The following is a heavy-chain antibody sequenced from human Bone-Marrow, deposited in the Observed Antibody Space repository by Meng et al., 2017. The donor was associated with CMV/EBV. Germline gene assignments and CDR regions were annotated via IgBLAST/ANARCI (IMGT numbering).Heavy chain of an antibody. CDR1: GGSISSSSYY. D-gene: IGHD2-21*01. Sequence: SETLSLTCTVSGGSISSSSYYWGWIRQPPGKGLEWIGSIYYSGSTYFNPSLKSRVTISVDTSKNQFSLKLSSVTAADTAVYYCARRVRSSNWFDPWGRGTLVTVSS. CDR3: ARRVRSSNWFDP. V-gene: IGHV4-39*01. J-gene: IGHJ5*02. CDR2: IYYSGST.